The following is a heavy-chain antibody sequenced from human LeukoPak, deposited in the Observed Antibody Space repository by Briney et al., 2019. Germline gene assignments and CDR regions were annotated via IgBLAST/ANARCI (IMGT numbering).Heavy chain of an antibody. Sequence: VGSLRVSRAASGFTFSSYNMNWVRQAPGKGLEWVSSISSRSNYIYLADSLKGRFTISRDNAKNSLYLQMNSLRAEDTAMYYCARDRAVYSDSRGYYPDAFDIWGQGRIGAVSS. J-gene: IGHJ3*02. CDR3: ARDRAVYSDSRGYYPDAFDI. D-gene: IGHD3-22*01. CDR2: ISSRSNYI. V-gene: IGHV3-21*01. CDR1: GFTFSSYN.